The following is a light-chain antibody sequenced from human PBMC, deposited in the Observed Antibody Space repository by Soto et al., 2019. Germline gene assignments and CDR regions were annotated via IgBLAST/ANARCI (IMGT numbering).Light chain of an antibody. CDR2: GAS. CDR1: QSVSSSY. CDR3: QQDGSSPRT. J-gene: IGKJ1*01. Sequence: EIVLTQSPGTLSLSPGERATLSCRASQSVSSSYLAWYQQKPGQAPRLLIYGASSMATGIPDRFSGSGSGTDFTLTISRLEPEDFAVYYCQQDGSSPRTFGHGTKVEI. V-gene: IGKV3-20*01.